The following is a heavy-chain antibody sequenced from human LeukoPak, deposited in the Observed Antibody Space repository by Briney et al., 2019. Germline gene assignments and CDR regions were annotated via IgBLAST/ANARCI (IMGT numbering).Heavy chain of an antibody. J-gene: IGHJ6*02. D-gene: IGHD2-2*01. CDR3: ARDQPHYYGMDV. CDR2: IIPILGIA. V-gene: IGHV1-69*04. CDR1: GGTFSSYA. Sequence: SVKVPCKASGGTFSSYAISWVRQAPGQGLEWMGRIIPILGIANYAQKFQGRVTITADKSTGTAYMELSSLRSEDTAVYYCARDQPHYYGMDVWGQGTTVTVSS.